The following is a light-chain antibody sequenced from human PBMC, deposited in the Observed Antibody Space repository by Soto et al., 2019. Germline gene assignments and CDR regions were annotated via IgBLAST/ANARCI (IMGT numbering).Light chain of an antibody. CDR1: QSVSSS. J-gene: IGKJ4*01. CDR3: QQRSNWPLT. V-gene: IGKV3-11*01. CDR2: DAS. Sequence: EIVLTQSPATLSLSPGERATLSCRASQSVSSSFAWYQQKPGQAPRLLIYDASNRATGIPARFSGSGSGTDFTLTISSLEPEDFAVYYCQQRSNWPLTFGRGTKVEIK.